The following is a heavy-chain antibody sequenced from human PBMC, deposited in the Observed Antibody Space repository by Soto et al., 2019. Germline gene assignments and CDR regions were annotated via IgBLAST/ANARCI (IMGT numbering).Heavy chain of an antibody. J-gene: IGHJ3*02. Sequence: EASVKVSCKASGYTFTGYYMHWVRQAPGQGLEWMGWINPNSGGTNYAQKFQGRVTMTRDTSISPAYMELGRLRSDDTAVYYCARETSYYGSGSYLLDAFDIWGQGTMVTVSS. CDR3: ARETSYYGSGSYLLDAFDI. CDR1: GYTFTGYY. CDR2: INPNSGGT. D-gene: IGHD3-10*01. V-gene: IGHV1-2*02.